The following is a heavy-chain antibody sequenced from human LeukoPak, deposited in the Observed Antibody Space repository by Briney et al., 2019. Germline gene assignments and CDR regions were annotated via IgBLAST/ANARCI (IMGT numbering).Heavy chain of an antibody. J-gene: IGHJ4*02. V-gene: IGHV5-51*01. D-gene: IGHD1-20*01. CDR1: GYSFTSYW. Sequence: GESLKISCRGSGYSFTSYWISWVRQMPGKGLEWMGLIYPGDSDTRYSPSFQGQVTISADKSISTAYLQWSSLKASDTAMYYCAITGTTSLFDYWGQGTLVTVSS. CDR2: IYPGDSDT. CDR3: AITGTTSLFDY.